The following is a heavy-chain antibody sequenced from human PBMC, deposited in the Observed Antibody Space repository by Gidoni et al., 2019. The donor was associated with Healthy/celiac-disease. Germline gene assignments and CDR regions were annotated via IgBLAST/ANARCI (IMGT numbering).Heavy chain of an antibody. J-gene: IGHJ4*02. Sequence: QLQLQESGSGLVKPSQTLSLTCAVPGGSISSGGYSWSWIRQPPGKGLEWIGYIYHSGSTYYNPSLKSRVTISVDRSKNQFSLKLSSVTAADTAVYYCARGVYIAAAGYFDYWGQGTLVTVSS. CDR2: IYHSGST. D-gene: IGHD6-13*01. CDR1: GGSISSGGYS. V-gene: IGHV4-30-2*01. CDR3: ARGVYIAAAGYFDY.